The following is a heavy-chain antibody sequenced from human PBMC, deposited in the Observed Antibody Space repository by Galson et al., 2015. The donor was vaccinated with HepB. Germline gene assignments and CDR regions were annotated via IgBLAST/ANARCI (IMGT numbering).Heavy chain of an antibody. CDR1: GFTVSSNY. CDR3: ARDPRWAAMERLKRGGMDV. D-gene: IGHD2-2*01. CDR2: IYSGGST. J-gene: IGHJ6*02. V-gene: IGHV3-66*02. Sequence: SLRLSCAASGFTVSSNYMSWVRQAPGKGLEWVSVIYSGGSTYYADSVKGRFTISRDNSKNTLYLQMNSLRAEDTAVYYCARDPRWAAMERLKRGGMDVWGQGTTVTVSS.